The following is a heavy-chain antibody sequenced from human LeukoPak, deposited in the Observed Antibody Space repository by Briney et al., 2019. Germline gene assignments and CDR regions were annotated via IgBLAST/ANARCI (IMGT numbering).Heavy chain of an antibody. D-gene: IGHD5-18*01. CDR3: ARARGYSYASDY. CDR1: GDSITSYSTYY. CDR2: VFYSGTT. Sequence: SETLSLTCTVSGDSITSYSTYYWGWIRQPPGKGLEWIGSVFYSGTTYYNPSLKSRVTISLDMSKNQFSLKLSSVTAADTAVYYCARARGYSYASDYWGQGTLVAVSS. J-gene: IGHJ4*02. V-gene: IGHV4-39*07.